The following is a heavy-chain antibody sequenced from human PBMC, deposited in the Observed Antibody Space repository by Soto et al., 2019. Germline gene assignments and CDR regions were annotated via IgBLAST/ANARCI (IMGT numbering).Heavy chain of an antibody. CDR1: GFTFSDHY. CDR3: ARGGYCSSTNCHSDYYGMDV. D-gene: IGHD2-2*01. J-gene: IGHJ6*02. V-gene: IGHV3-72*01. Sequence: HPGGSLRLSCAASGFTFSDHYMDWVRQAPGKGLEWVGRTRNKANSYTTEYAASVKGRFTISRDDSKNSLYLQMNSLKTEDTAVYYCARGGYCSSTNCHSDYYGMDVWGQGTTVTVSS. CDR2: TRNKANSYTT.